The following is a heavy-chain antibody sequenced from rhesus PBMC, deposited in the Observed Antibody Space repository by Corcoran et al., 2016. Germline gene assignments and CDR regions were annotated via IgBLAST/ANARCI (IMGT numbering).Heavy chain of an antibody. CDR1: GGSISSNY. CDR2: LSGGGGIT. V-gene: IGHV4-173*01. J-gene: IGHJ4*01. Sequence: QVQLQESGPGLVKPSATLSLTCAVSGGSISSNYWSWIRQSPGKGLEWIGSLSGGGGITKYNPTLKRRVTISTDTSKNQFSLKLRSVTAADTAVYFCATGGPNSPDWGQGVLVTVSS. CDR3: ATGGPNSPD. D-gene: IGHD1-44*01.